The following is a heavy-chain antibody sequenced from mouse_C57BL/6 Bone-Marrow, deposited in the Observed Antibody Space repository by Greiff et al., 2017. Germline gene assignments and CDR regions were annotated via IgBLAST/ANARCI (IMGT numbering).Heavy chain of an antibody. J-gene: IGHJ3*01. V-gene: IGHV1-78*01. CDR2: IYPRDGST. Sequence: VKLMESDAELVKPGASVKISCKVSGYTFTDHTIHWMKQRPEQGLEWIGYIYPRDGSTKYNEKFKGKATLTADKSSSTAYMQLNSLTSEDSAVYFCARRYDGYCWFAYWGQGTLVTVSA. CDR3: ARRYDGYCWFAY. D-gene: IGHD2-3*01. CDR1: GYTFTDHT.